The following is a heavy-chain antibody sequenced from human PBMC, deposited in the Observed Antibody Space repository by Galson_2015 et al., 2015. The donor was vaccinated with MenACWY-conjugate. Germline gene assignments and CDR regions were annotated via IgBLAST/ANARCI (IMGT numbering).Heavy chain of an antibody. J-gene: IGHJ5*02. CDR2: IYHSGST. Sequence: ETLSLTCAVSGYSISSGYYWGWIRQPPGKGLEWIGSIYHSGSTYYNPSLKSRVTISVDTSKNQFSLKLSSVTAADTAVYYCARENRISFGGVIVGVYNWFDPWGQGTLVTVSS. CDR1: GYSISSGYY. V-gene: IGHV4-38-2*02. D-gene: IGHD3-16*02. CDR3: ARENRISFGGVIVGVYNWFDP.